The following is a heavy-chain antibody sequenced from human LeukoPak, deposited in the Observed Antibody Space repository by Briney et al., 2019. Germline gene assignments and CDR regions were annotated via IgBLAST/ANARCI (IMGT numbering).Heavy chain of an antibody. CDR2: ISYDGSNK. J-gene: IGHJ4*02. D-gene: IGHD2-8*01. Sequence: GGSLRLSCAASGFTFSSYGMHWVRQPPGKGLEWVAVISYDGSNKYYADSVKGRFTISRDNSKNTLYLQMNSLRAEDTAVYYCAKDLVYALDYWGQGTLVTVSS. CDR3: AKDLVYALDY. CDR1: GFTFSSYG. V-gene: IGHV3-30*18.